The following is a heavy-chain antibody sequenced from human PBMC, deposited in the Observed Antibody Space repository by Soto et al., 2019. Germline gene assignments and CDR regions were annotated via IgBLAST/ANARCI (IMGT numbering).Heavy chain of an antibody. Sequence: PSQTLSLTCAITGDSVSSNSAGWSWVRQSPSRGLEWLGRTYYRSKWYYEYAVSVRGRITINPDTSKNQYSLQLNSVTPEDTAVYFCARGEQYSGRSFVYWGQGTLVTVSS. CDR3: ARGEQYSGRSFVY. V-gene: IGHV6-1*01. D-gene: IGHD1-26*01. J-gene: IGHJ4*01. CDR1: GDSVSSNSAG. CDR2: TYYRSKWYY.